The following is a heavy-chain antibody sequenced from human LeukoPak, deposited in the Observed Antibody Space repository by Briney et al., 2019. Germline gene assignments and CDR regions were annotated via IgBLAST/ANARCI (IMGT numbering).Heavy chain of an antibody. CDR1: GFTFSSYA. J-gene: IGHJ4*02. CDR2: INGSGGST. CDR3: AKPFQWLESFDY. D-gene: IGHD6-19*01. V-gene: IGHV3-23*01. Sequence: PGGSLRLSCAASGFTFSSYAMSWVRQAPGKGLEWVSAINGSGGSTYYADSVKGRFTISRDNSKNTLYLQMNSLRAEDTAVYYCAKPFQWLESFDYWGQGTLVTVSS.